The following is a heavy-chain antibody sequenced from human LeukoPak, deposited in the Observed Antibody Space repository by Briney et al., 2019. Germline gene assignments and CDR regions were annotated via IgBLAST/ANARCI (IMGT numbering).Heavy chain of an antibody. V-gene: IGHV3-30*02. CDR1: GFTFSSYG. CDR3: ARQAAAGSYYYYYGMDV. J-gene: IGHJ6*02. D-gene: IGHD6-13*01. Sequence: GGSLRLSCAASGFTFSSYGMHWVRQAPGKGLEWVAFIRYDGSNKYYADSVKGRFTISRDNSKNTLYLQMNSLRAEDTAVYYCARQAAAGSYYYYYGMDVWGQGTTVTVSS. CDR2: IRYDGSNK.